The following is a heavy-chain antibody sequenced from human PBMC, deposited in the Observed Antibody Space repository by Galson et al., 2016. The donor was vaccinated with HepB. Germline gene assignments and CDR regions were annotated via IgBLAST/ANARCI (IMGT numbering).Heavy chain of an antibody. J-gene: IGHJ4*02. V-gene: IGHV4-4*07. CDR2: LRSSEEP. D-gene: IGHD2-8*01. CDR1: SGSISSNY. CDR3: ARGFHLSMGIPIDI. Sequence: SETLSLTCNVSSGSISSNYWSWIRQPAGKGLEWIGRLRSSEEPVYNPSLMNRVTIPVDTFRKQVSLSLSSVTAADTAVYYCARGFHLSMGIPIDIWGQGTLVIVSS.